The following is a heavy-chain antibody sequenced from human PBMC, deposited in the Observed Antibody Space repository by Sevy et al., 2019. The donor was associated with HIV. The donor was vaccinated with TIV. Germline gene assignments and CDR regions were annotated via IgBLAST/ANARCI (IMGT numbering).Heavy chain of an antibody. CDR2: LYYSGST. CDR3: ARMVIDYPGYGMDV. V-gene: IGHV4-39*01. CDR1: GGSISISTYY. Sequence: SETLSLTCTVSGGSISISTYYWGWIRQPPGKGLEWIGSLYYSGSTYYNPSLKSRVTISVDTSKNQFSLKLSSVTAADTAVYYCARMVIDYPGYGMDVWGQGTTVTVSS. D-gene: IGHD3-16*02. J-gene: IGHJ6*02.